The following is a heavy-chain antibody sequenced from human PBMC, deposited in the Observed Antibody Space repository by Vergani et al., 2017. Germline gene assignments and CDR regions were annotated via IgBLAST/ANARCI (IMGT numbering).Heavy chain of an antibody. V-gene: IGHV1-69*12. CDR2: IIPIFGTA. D-gene: IGHD3-16*02. CDR3: ARGPYDYVWGSYRRPNYFDY. J-gene: IGHJ4*02. Sequence: QVQLVQSGAEVKKPGSSVKVSCKASGGTFSSYAISWVRQAPGQGLEWMGGIIPIFGTANYAQKFQGRVTITADESTSTAYMELSSLRSADTAVYYCARGPYDYVWGSYRRPNYFDYWGQGTLVTVSS. CDR1: GGTFSSYA.